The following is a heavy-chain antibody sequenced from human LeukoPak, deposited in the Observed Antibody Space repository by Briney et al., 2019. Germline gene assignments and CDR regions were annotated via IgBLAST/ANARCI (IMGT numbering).Heavy chain of an antibody. D-gene: IGHD3-22*01. CDR2: ISTYNGNT. Sequence: ASVKVSCKASGYTFSIYGISWVRQAPGQGLEWMGWISTYNGNTHYAQNLQGRVTMTTDTSPTTAYMELRSLRSDDTAVYYCARGSPSRYYYDSGGFYGGYSDYWGQGTLVTVSS. CDR3: ARGSPSRYYYDSGGFYGGYSDY. CDR1: GYTFSIYG. J-gene: IGHJ4*02. V-gene: IGHV1-18*01.